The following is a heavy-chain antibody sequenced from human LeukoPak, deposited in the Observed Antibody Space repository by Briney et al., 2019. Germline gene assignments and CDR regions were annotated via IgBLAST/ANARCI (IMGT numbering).Heavy chain of an antibody. CDR3: ARDMDGFRP. V-gene: IGHV3-48*03. CDR1: GFTFSSYE. CDR2: ISSSGSTI. D-gene: IGHD3-10*01. Sequence: PGGSLRLSCVASGFTFSSYEMNWVRQAPGKGPEWVSYISSSGSTIYYADSVKGRFTISRDNAKNSLYLQMNSLRAEDTAVYYCARDMDGFRPWGQGTLVTVSS. J-gene: IGHJ1*01.